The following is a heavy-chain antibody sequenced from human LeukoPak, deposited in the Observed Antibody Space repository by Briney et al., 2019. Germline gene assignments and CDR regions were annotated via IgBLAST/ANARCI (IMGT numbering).Heavy chain of an antibody. CDR1: GGSINSATYY. J-gene: IGHJ4*02. CDR3: ARNWRRGYFDY. CDR2: IYTSGST. V-gene: IGHV4-61*02. Sequence: SETLSLTCTVSGGSINSATYYWTWIRQPAGKGLEWIGRIYTSGSTNYNPSLKSRVTISVDTSKNQFSLKLSSVTAADTAVYYCARNWRRGYFDYWGQGTLVTVSS.